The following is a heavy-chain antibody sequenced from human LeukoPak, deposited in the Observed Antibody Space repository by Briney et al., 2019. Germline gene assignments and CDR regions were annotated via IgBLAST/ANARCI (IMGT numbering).Heavy chain of an antibody. Sequence: SETLSLTCTVSGGSISSSSYYWGWIRQPPGKGLEWIGSIYYSGSTYYNPSLKSRVTISVDTSKNQFSLKLSSVTAADTAVYYCARDWPTFDYWGQGTLVTVSS. CDR3: ARDWPTFDY. J-gene: IGHJ4*02. CDR1: GGSISSSSYY. V-gene: IGHV4-39*07. CDR2: IYYSGST.